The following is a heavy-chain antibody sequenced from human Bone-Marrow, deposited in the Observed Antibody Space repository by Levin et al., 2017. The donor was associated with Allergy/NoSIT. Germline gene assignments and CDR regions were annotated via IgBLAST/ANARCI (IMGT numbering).Heavy chain of an antibody. J-gene: IGHJ4*02. Sequence: GESLKISCKASGYTFNSFGVTWVRQAPGQGLEWVGWISTYNGNTNYGQKVQGRVTLSTDISTTTAYMELRSPRADDTAVYYCARDNDPLTDYFGAGGRYWGQGTLVTVSS. CDR2: ISTYNGNT. V-gene: IGHV1-18*04. CDR3: ARDNDPLTDYFGAGGRY. D-gene: IGHD3-10*01. CDR1: GYTFNSFG.